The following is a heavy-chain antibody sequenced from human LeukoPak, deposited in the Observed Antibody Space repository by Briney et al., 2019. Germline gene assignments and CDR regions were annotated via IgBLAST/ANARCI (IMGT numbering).Heavy chain of an antibody. J-gene: IGHJ4*02. Sequence: SETLSLTCTVSGASISSYDWSWIRQPPWKGLEWIGDIYYSGSIKYNPSLKSRVTMSVDTSKNQFSLKLSSVTAADTAIYYCARENPSGYYNRPIDYWGQGTLVTVSS. D-gene: IGHD3-22*01. CDR2: IYYSGSI. CDR3: ARENPSGYYNRPIDY. CDR1: GASISSYD. V-gene: IGHV4-59*01.